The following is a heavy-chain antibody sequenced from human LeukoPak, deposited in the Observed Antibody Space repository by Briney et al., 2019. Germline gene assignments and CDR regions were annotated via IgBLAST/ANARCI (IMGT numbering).Heavy chain of an antibody. D-gene: IGHD6-13*01. J-gene: IGHJ4*02. CDR2: IKRDGSDK. V-gene: IGHV3-7*01. CDR1: GFTFSNYW. Sequence: GGSLRLSCAASGFTFSNYWMTWVRQPPGKGLEWVANIKRDGSDKYYVDSVKGRFTISRDNAKSSLYLQMNSLRAEDTAVYYCARVPYSSSDSVYWGQGTLVTVSS. CDR3: ARVPYSSSDSVY.